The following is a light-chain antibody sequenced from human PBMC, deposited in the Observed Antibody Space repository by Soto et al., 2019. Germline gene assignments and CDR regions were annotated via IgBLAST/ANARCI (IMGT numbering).Light chain of an antibody. V-gene: IGKV3-15*01. CDR1: HSVNTN. CDR2: GAS. J-gene: IGKJ4*01. CDR3: QQCVSWPPLT. Sequence: EIVMTQSPATLSVSPGDRATISCRASHSVNTNLAWYQQKPGQSPRLLIYGASIRATGIPARFSGSGAGTAFTLTTSSLQSEDSAIYYCQQCVSWPPLTFGGGTKVEI.